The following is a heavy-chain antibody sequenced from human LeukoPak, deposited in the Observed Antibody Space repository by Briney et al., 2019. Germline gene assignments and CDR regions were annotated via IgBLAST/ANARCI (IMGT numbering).Heavy chain of an antibody. V-gene: IGHV4-30-4*01. D-gene: IGHD3-22*01. CDR3: ARAYYYDSSGYPRFDY. Sequence: SETLSLTCTVSGGSISSGDYYWSWIRQPPGKGLEWIGYIYYSGSTYYNPSLKSRVTISVDTSKNQFSLKLSSVTAADTAVYYCARAYYYDSSGYPRFDYWGQGTLVTVSS. CDR2: IYYSGST. J-gene: IGHJ4*02. CDR1: GGSISSGDYY.